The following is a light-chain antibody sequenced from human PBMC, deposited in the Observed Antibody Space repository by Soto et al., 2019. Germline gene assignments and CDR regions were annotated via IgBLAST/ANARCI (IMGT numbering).Light chain of an antibody. CDR1: SGHSSYA. J-gene: IGLJ3*02. CDR3: QTWGTGLLV. CDR2: LNSDGSH. V-gene: IGLV4-69*01. Sequence: QPVLTQSPSASASLGASVKLTCTLSSGHSSYAIAWHQQQPEKGPRYLMKLNSDGSHSKGDGIPDRFSGSSSGAERYLTISRLQSEDEADYYCQTWGTGLLVFGGATQLTVL.